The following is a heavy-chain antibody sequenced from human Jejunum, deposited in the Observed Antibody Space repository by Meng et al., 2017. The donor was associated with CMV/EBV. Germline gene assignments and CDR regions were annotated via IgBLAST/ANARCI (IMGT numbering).Heavy chain of an antibody. J-gene: IGHJ3*01. CDR3: ARRSCTTMFCESRDAFDV. CDR1: SDG. D-gene: IGHD3-9*01. Sequence: SDGVNWVRQARGEGLEWVSSISPTSAYISSAESLQSRLTISRDNANNSVYLQLNSLRAEDTAVYYCARRSCTTMFCESRDAFDVWGQGTMVTVSS. CDR2: ISPTSAYI. V-gene: IGHV3-21*06.